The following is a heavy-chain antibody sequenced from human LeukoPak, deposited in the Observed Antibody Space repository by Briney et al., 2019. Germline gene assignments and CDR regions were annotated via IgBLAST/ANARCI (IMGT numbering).Heavy chain of an antibody. V-gene: IGHV3-23*01. D-gene: IGHD2-15*01. J-gene: IGHJ4*02. CDR3: AKDGLAATPFDY. CDR1: GFTFSSYA. Sequence: AGGSLRLSCAASGFTFSSYAMSWVRQAPGKGLEWVSAISGSGGSIYYADSVKGRFTISRDNSKNTLYLQMNSLRAEDTAVYYCAKDGLAATPFDYWGQGTLVTVSS. CDR2: ISGSGGSI.